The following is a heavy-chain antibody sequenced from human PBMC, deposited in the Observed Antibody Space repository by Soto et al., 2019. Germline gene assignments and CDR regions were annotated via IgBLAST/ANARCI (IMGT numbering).Heavy chain of an antibody. J-gene: IGHJ4*02. D-gene: IGHD3-22*01. V-gene: IGHV3-30*18. CDR3: AKGPYYYDSSGYYSFDY. Sequence: GGSLRLSCAASGFTFSSYGMHWVRQSPGKGLEWVAVISYDGSNKYYADSVKGRFTISRDNSKNTLYLQMNSLRAEDTAVYYCAKGPYYYDSSGYYSFDYWGQGTLVTVSS. CDR1: GFTFSSYG. CDR2: ISYDGSNK.